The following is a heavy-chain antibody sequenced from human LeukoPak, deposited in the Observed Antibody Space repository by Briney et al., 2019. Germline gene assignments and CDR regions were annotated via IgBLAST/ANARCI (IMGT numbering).Heavy chain of an antibody. Sequence: ASVKVSCKASGYTFTSYGISWVRQAPGQGLEWMGWISAYNGNTNYAQKLQGRVTMTTDTSTSTAYTELRSLRSDDTAVYYCARDKDPLGITFGGVIVRMGYWGQGTLVTVSS. V-gene: IGHV1-18*01. CDR3: ARDKDPLGITFGGVIVRMGY. CDR1: GYTFTSYG. CDR2: ISAYNGNT. J-gene: IGHJ4*02. D-gene: IGHD3-16*02.